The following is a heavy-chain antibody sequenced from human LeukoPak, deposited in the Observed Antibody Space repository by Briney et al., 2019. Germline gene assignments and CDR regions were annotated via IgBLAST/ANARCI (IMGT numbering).Heavy chain of an antibody. CDR1: GGSISSYY. D-gene: IGHD6-13*01. Sequence: SETLSLTCTVSGGSISSYYWNWIRQPAGKGLEWIGRIYTSGSTNYNPSLKSRVTMSVDTSNNQFSLKLSSVTAADTAVYYCARDSSLNAFDIWGQGTMVTVSS. CDR3: ARDSSLNAFDI. J-gene: IGHJ3*02. CDR2: IYTSGST. V-gene: IGHV4-4*07.